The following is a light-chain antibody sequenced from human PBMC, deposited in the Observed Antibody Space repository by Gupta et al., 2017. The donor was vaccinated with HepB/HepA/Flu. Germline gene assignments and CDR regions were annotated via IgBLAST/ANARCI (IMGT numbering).Light chain of an antibody. V-gene: IGKV3-20*01. CDR3: QQYGSSPDT. CDR2: GAS. J-gene: IGKJ2*01. Sequence: DIVLTQSPGTLSLSPGERATLSCRASQSVSSSYLAWYQQKPGQAPRLLIYGASSRANGIPDRFSGSGSGTEFTLTISRLEPDDFAVYYCQQYGSSPDTFGQGTKLEIK. CDR1: QSVSSSY.